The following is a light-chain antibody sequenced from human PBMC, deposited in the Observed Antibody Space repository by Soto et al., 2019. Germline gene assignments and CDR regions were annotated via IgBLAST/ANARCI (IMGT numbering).Light chain of an antibody. V-gene: IGKV3-20*01. CDR3: QYYGSPLT. J-gene: IGKJ4*01. Sequence: EIVLTQSPGTLSLSPGGRATLSCRASQSVSSSYLDWYQQRPGQAPRLLIFGASFRATGIPDRFSGSGSGTDFTLTISRLEPEDFAVYYCQYYGSPLTFGGGTKVEIK. CDR2: GAS. CDR1: QSVSSSY.